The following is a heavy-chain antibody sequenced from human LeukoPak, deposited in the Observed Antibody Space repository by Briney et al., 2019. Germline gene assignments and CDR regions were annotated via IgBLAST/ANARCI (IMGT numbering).Heavy chain of an antibody. CDR2: ISYDGSNK. D-gene: IGHD1-26*01. Sequence: GGSLRLSCAASGFTFSSYGMHWVRQAPGKGLEWVAVISYDGSNKYYADSVKGRFTISRDNSKNTLYLQMNSLRAEDTAVYYCAKSLVGATTFMVFQHWGQGTLVTVSS. J-gene: IGHJ1*01. V-gene: IGHV3-30*18. CDR3: AKSLVGATTFMVFQH. CDR1: GFTFSSYG.